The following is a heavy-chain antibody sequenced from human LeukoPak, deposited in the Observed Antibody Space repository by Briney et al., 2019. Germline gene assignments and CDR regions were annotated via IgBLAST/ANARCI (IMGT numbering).Heavy chain of an antibody. CDR3: AWSVYDSSGYYSPLGY. V-gene: IGHV3-30*03. J-gene: IGHJ4*02. Sequence: DSVKGRFTISRDNSKNTLYLQMNSLRAEDTAVYYCAWSVYDSSGYYSPLGYWGQGTLVTVSS. D-gene: IGHD3-22*01.